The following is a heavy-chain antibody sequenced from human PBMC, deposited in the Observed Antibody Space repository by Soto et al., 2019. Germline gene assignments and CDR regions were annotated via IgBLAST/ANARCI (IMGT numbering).Heavy chain of an antibody. Sequence: EVQLAESGGGMVQPGGSLRLSCVASGFTFSSYDMHWVRQAPGKGLEYVSSISSNGGTTYYGNSVKGRFTISRDNSKNTRYLQMGSLRAEDMAVYYCVIRVSGNYDYWGQGTLVTFSS. CDR2: ISSNGGTT. D-gene: IGHD1-7*01. J-gene: IGHJ4*02. CDR3: VIRVSGNYDY. V-gene: IGHV3-64*01. CDR1: GFTFSSYD.